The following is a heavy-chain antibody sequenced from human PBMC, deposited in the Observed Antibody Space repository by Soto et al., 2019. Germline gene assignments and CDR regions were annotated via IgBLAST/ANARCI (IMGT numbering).Heavy chain of an antibody. CDR3: ARATTAAPYYYYGRDV. CDR2: IYYSGST. V-gene: IGHV4-30-4*01. Sequence: QVQLQESGPGLVKPSQTLSLTCTVSGGSISSGDYYWSWIRQPPGKGLEWIGYIYYSGSTYYNPSLKSRVTISVDTSKNQFSRKLSSGTAADTAVYYCARATTAAPYYYYGRDVWVQGTTVTFSS. D-gene: IGHD2-2*01. CDR1: GGSISSGDYY. J-gene: IGHJ6*02.